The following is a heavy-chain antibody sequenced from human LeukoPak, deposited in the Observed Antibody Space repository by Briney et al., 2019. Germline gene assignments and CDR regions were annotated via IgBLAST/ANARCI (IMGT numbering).Heavy chain of an antibody. CDR1: GYTFTSYY. CDR3: AREAASSSWPDAFDI. D-gene: IGHD6-13*01. J-gene: IGHJ3*02. Sequence: ASVKVSCKASGYTFTSYYMHWVRQAPGQGLEWMGWMNPNSGNTGYAQKFQGRVTMTRNTSISTAYMELSSLRSEDTAVYYCAREAASSSWPDAFDIWGQGTMVTVSS. CDR2: MNPNSGNT. V-gene: IGHV1-8*02.